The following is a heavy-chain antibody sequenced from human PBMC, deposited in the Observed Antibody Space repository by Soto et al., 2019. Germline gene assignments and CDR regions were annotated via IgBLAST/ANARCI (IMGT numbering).Heavy chain of an antibody. Sequence: SETLSLTCAVYGGSLSGYYWNWIRQPPGKGLEWIGEINHSGIPNYNPSLKSRVIVSADMSENQFSLKLSSVTAADTAVYYCARGKIIGPWGQGTLVTVSS. CDR3: ARGKIIGP. J-gene: IGHJ5*02. CDR2: INHSGIP. CDR1: GGSLSGYY. V-gene: IGHV4-34*01. D-gene: IGHD3-3*01.